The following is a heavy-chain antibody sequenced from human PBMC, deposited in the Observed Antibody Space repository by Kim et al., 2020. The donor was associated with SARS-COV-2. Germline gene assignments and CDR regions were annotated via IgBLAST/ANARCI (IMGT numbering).Heavy chain of an antibody. CDR2: IWDDGSNK. D-gene: IGHD2-2*01. V-gene: IGHV3-33*01. CDR3: ARDLEYCSSTSCYGGGLDDY. CDR1: GFTFSSYG. J-gene: IGHJ4*02. Sequence: GGSLRLSCAASGFTFSSYGMHWVRQAPGKGLEWVAAIWDDGSNKYYADSVKGRFTISRDNSKNTLYLQMNSLRAEDTAVYYCARDLEYCSSTSCYGGGLDDYWGQGTLVTVSS.